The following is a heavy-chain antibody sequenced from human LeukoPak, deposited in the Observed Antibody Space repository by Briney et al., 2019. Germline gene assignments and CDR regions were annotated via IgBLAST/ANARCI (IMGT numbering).Heavy chain of an antibody. CDR3: AKDFAGAFDY. V-gene: IGHV3-7*01. J-gene: IGHJ4*02. CDR1: RLTSRICW. Sequence: PGGSLRLSCAPSRLTSRICWMSWVRHAPGKGLEWVANIKQDESAKYYVDSVNGRFTISRDNAKNSLYLQMDSLRAEDTAVYYCAKDFAGAFDYWGQGTPVTVSS. CDR2: IKQDESAK. D-gene: IGHD2-8*02.